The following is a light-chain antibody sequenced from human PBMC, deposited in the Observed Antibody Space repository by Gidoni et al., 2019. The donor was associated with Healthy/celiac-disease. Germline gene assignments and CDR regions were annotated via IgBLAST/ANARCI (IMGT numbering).Light chain of an antibody. CDR3: SSDTNSSTYV. V-gene: IGLV2-14*01. Sequence: QYALTQPASVSGSPGQSITISCTGTSSDVGVYNYVSWYQQHPGKAPKLMIYDVSSRPSGVSNRFSGSKAGNTASLTISGLQAEDEADYYCSSDTNSSTYVFGTGTKVTVL. CDR1: SSDVGVYNY. J-gene: IGLJ1*01. CDR2: DVS.